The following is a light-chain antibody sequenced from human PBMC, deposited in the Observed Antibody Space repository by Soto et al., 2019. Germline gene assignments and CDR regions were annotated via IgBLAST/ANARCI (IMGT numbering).Light chain of an antibody. CDR2: YDA. Sequence: SYELTQSPSVSVAPGKTARITCGGDNIRSKSVHWYQQKPGQAPVLVISYDAGRPSGIPERFSGSNSGNTATLTISRVEAGDEADYYCQVWDTGSDQVVFGGGTKLTVL. J-gene: IGLJ2*01. CDR3: QVWDTGSDQVV. V-gene: IGLV3-21*04. CDR1: NIRSKS.